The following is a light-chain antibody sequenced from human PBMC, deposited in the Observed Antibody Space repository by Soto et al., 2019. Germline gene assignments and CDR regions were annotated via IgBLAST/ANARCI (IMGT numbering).Light chain of an antibody. Sequence: EIVMTKSQATLSVSPGERATLSCRASQSVSSYLAWYQQKPGQAPRLLIYDASNRATGIPARFSGSGSGTDFTLTINSLEPEDFAVYYCQQRSNWPWTFGQRTNVDI. CDR3: QQRSNWPWT. CDR1: QSVSSY. V-gene: IGKV3-11*01. J-gene: IGKJ1*01. CDR2: DAS.